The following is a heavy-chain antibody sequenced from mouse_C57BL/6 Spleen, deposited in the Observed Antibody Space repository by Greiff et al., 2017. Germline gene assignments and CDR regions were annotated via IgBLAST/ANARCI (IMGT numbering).Heavy chain of an antibody. CDR1: GYSFTGYY. D-gene: IGHD2-4*01. J-gene: IGHJ3*01. V-gene: IGHV1-42*01. CDR2: INPSTGGT. Sequence: VQLKESGPELVKPGASVKISCKASGYSFTGYYMNWVKQSPEKSLEWIGEINPSTGGTTYNQKFKAKATLTVDKSSSTAYMQLKSLTSEDSAVYYCARNDYDEGFAYWGQGTLVTVSA. CDR3: ARNDYDEGFAY.